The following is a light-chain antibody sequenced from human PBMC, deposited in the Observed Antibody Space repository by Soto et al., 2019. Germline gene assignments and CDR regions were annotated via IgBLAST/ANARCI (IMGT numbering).Light chain of an antibody. CDR3: QQYVLSRWT. J-gene: IGKJ1*01. V-gene: IGKV3-20*01. CDR2: GAS. CDR1: QSVSSSY. Sequence: EFVLTQSPGTLSLSPGERATLSCRASQSVSSSYLAWYQQKPGQAPRLLIYGASSMATGIPDRFSGSGSGTDFALTISRLEPEDFAVYYCQQYVLSRWTFGKGTKVEIK.